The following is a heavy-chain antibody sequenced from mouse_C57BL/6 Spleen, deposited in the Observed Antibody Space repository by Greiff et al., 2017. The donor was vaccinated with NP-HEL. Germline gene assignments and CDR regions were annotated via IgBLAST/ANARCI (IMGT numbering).Heavy chain of an antibody. CDR2: ISSGSSTI. J-gene: IGHJ2*01. CDR1: GFTFSDYG. CDR3: ARGYYYGSSLYFDY. D-gene: IGHD1-1*01. V-gene: IGHV5-17*01. Sequence: EVKVVESGGGLVKPGGSLKLSCAASGFTFSDYGMHWVRQAPEKGLEWVAYISSGSSTIYYADTVKGRFTISRDNAKNTLFLQMTSLRSEDTAMYYCARGYYYGSSLYFDYWGQGTTLTVSS.